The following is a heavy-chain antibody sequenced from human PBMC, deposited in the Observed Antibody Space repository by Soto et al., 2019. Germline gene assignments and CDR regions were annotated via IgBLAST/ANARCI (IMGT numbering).Heavy chain of an antibody. Sequence: PGGSLRLSRAASGFTFSSYWMSWVRQAPGKGLEWVANIKQDGSEKYYVDSVKGRFTISRDNARNSLYLQMNSLRAEDTAVYYWAGTIFGIDYWGKGTLVTVSS. CDR1: GFTFSSYW. D-gene: IGHD3-3*01. CDR3: AGTIFGIDY. J-gene: IGHJ4*02. CDR2: IKQDGSEK. V-gene: IGHV3-7*05.